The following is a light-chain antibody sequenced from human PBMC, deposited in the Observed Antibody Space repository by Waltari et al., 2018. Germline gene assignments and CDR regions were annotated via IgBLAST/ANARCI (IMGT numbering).Light chain of an antibody. CDR2: DAS. CDR3: QYRGHWPPGAT. V-gene: IGKV3-11*01. J-gene: IGKJ3*01. Sequence: EIVLTQSPATLSLSPGERATLSCRASQSVNNRLAWYQQKPGQAPRRLIYDASKRATGIPAGSSGSGSGTDVTLTISSLEPDDFAVYYCQYRGHWPPGATFGPGTKVEIK. CDR1: QSVNNR.